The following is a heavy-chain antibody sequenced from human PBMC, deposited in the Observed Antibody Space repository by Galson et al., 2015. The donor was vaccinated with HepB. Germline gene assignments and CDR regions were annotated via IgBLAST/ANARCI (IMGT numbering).Heavy chain of an antibody. J-gene: IGHJ4*02. CDR2: INAGKGNT. CDR3: ARDPRSERDFDY. V-gene: IGHV1-3*01. CDR1: GFTFTSYA. D-gene: IGHD1-26*01. Sequence: SVKVSCKASGFTFTSYAIHWVRQAPGQRLEWMGWINAGKGNTKYSQKFQGRVTITRDTSATTAYMELSSLRSEDTAVYYCARDPRSERDFDYWGQGTLVTVSS.